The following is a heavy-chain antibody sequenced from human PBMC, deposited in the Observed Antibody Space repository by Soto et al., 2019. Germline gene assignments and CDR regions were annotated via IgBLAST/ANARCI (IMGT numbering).Heavy chain of an antibody. CDR3: ARVVSPDYYADY. V-gene: IGHV3-21*01. J-gene: IGHJ4*02. CDR2: ISSSSSYI. Sequence: EVQLVESGGGLVKPGGSLRLSCAASGFTFSSYSMNWVRQAPGKGLEWVSSISSSSSYIYYADSVMGRFTISRDNAKNSLYLQMNSLRAEDTAVYYCARVVSPDYYADYWGQGTLVTVSS. D-gene: IGHD3-10*01. CDR1: GFTFSSYS.